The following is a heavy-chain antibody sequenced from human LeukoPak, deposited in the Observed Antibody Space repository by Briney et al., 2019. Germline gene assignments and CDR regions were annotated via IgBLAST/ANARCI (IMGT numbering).Heavy chain of an antibody. CDR1: GGSFSGYY. Sequence: PSETLSLTCAVYGGSFSGYYWSWIRQPPGKGLEWIGEINHSGCTNYNPSLKSRVTISVDTSKNQFSLKLSSVTAADTAVYYCARGCRGSTSCYAFDYWGQGTLVTVSS. J-gene: IGHJ4*02. D-gene: IGHD2-2*01. CDR3: ARGCRGSTSCYAFDY. CDR2: INHSGCT. V-gene: IGHV4-34*01.